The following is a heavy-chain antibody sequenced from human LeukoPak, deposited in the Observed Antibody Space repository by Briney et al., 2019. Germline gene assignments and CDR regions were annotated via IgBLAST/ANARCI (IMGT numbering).Heavy chain of an antibody. Sequence: RASVKVSCKASGYTFTGYYMHWVRQAPGQGLEWMGWINPNSGGTNYAQKFQGRVTMTRDTSISTAYMELSRLSSDDTAVYYCARDQGQWLIQYYFDYWGQGTLVTVSS. D-gene: IGHD6-19*01. CDR3: ARDQGQWLIQYYFDY. CDR1: GYTFTGYY. V-gene: IGHV1-2*02. CDR2: INPNSGGT. J-gene: IGHJ4*02.